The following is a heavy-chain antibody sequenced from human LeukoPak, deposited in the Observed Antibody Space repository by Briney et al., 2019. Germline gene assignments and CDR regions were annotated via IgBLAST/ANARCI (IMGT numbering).Heavy chain of an antibody. CDR1: GGSISNYY. CDR2: IYTSGSA. J-gene: IGHJ3*02. Sequence: SETLSLTCNVSGGSISNYYWSWIRQPAGKGLEWIGRIYTSGSANYSPSLKSRLIMSVDTSKNQFSLKLSSVTAADTAVYYCARGLEWSTPDASDIWGQGTMVTVSS. V-gene: IGHV4-4*07. D-gene: IGHD2-8*01. CDR3: ARGLEWSTPDASDI.